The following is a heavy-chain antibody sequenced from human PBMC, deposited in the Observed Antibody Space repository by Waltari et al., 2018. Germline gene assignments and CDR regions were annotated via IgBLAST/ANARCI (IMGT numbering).Heavy chain of an antibody. D-gene: IGHD5-12*01. CDR2: INHGGVT. CDR3: ARWRGEGSNYIYYFYGLDV. V-gene: IGHV4-34*02. J-gene: IGHJ6*02. CDR1: GGSLSGYY. Sequence: QVHLQQWGAGLLKPSGTLSLTCDIQGGSLSGYYWSWIRQSPGKGLEWIGEINHGGVTNYSPSLRSRVTISMEKSKNQFSLRLTSVTAADTAVYYCARWRGEGSNYIYYFYGLDVWGQGTTVAVSS.